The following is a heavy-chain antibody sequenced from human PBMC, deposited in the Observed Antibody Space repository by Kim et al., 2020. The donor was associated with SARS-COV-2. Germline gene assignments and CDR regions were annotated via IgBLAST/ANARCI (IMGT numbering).Heavy chain of an antibody. CDR1: GGSISSGGYY. J-gene: IGHJ4*02. CDR3: ARFMDYYGSGKGGGFGY. Sequence: SETLSLTCTVSGGSISSGGYYWSWIRQHPGKGLEWIGYIYYSGSTYYNPSLKSRVTISVDTSKNQFSLKLSSVTAADTAVYYCARFMDYYGSGKGGGFGYWGQGTLVTVSS. CDR2: IYYSGST. V-gene: IGHV4-31*03. D-gene: IGHD3-10*01.